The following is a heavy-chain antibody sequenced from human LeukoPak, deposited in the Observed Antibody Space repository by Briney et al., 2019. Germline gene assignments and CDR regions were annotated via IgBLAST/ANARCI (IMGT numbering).Heavy chain of an antibody. J-gene: IGHJ4*02. D-gene: IGHD1-26*01. V-gene: IGHV4-39*01. Sequence: NPSETLSLTCSVSGSSVSGISYYWGWIRQPPGKGLEWIGNIYYSGSSYNNPSLESRVVISVDTSRNQFSLKLTSVTATDTAVYYCARQGAVGATGFDFWGQGILVTVSS. CDR1: GSSVSGISYY. CDR3: ARQGAVGATGFDF. CDR2: IYYSGSS.